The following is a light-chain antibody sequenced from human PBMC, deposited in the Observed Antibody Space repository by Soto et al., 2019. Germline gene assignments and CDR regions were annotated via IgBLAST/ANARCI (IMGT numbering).Light chain of an antibody. V-gene: IGKV1-5*01. Sequence: DIQMTQSPSTLSASVGDRVTITCRASQSISSWLAWYQQKPGKAPNLLIYDASSLQSGVPSRFSGSGSGTEFTLTISSLQPDDFATYYCKQYNSYPRTFGQGTKVDIK. J-gene: IGKJ1*01. CDR1: QSISSW. CDR2: DAS. CDR3: KQYNSYPRT.